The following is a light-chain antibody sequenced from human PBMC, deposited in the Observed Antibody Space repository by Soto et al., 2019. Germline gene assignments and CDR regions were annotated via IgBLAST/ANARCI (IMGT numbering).Light chain of an antibody. CDR1: SSDVGSSNL. CDR3: CSFARSGTFYV. J-gene: IGLJ1*01. V-gene: IGLV2-23*01. Sequence: QSVLTQPASVSGSPGQSITISCSGTSSDVGSSNLVSWYQQHPGKAPKLIIFEGDRRPSGVSGRFSGSKSGNTASLTISGLQAEDEADYYCCSFARSGTFYVFGTGTKVTVL. CDR2: EGD.